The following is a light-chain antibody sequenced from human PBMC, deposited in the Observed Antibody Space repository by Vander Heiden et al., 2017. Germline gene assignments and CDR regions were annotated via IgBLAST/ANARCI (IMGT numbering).Light chain of an antibody. Sequence: EIVLTQSPATLSLSPGERATLSCRASQSVSSYLAWYQQHPGQAPRLLIYDASNRATGIPARFSGSGSGTDFTLTISSREPEDFAVYYWQQRSNWLTFGGGTKVEIK. CDR2: DAS. CDR1: QSVSSY. J-gene: IGKJ4*01. CDR3: QQRSNWLT. V-gene: IGKV3-11*01.